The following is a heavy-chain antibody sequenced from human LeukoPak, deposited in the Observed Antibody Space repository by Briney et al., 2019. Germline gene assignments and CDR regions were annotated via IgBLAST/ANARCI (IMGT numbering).Heavy chain of an antibody. J-gene: IGHJ6*03. Sequence: GGSLRLSCAASGFTFDDYGMSWVRQAPGKGLEWVSGINWNGGSTVYADSVKGRFTTSRDNAKNSLYLQMNSLRAEDTALYYCARDMYYYDSSGYYYYYYYMDVWGKGTTVTVSS. CDR3: ARDMYYYDSSGYYYYYYYMDV. CDR2: INWNGGST. V-gene: IGHV3-20*04. D-gene: IGHD3-22*01. CDR1: GFTFDDYG.